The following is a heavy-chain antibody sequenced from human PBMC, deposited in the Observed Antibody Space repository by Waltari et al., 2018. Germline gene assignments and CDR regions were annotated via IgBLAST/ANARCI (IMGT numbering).Heavy chain of an antibody. CDR2: IYSGGST. CDR3: ARYTVTTSQYYFDY. CDR1: GFTVSSNY. Sequence: EVQLVETGGGLIQPGGSLRLSCAASGFTVSSNYMSWFRQAPGKGVEWVSGIYSGGSTYYADSVKGRFTISRDNSKNTLYLQMNSLRAEDTAVYYCARYTVTTSQYYFDYWGQGTLVTVSS. J-gene: IGHJ4*02. V-gene: IGHV3-53*02. D-gene: IGHD4-17*01.